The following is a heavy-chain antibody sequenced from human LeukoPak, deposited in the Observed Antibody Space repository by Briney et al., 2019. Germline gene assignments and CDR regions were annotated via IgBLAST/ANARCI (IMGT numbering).Heavy chain of an antibody. Sequence: SQTLSLTCVISGDIVSSTIAAWNWIRQSPSRGLEWLGRTYYRSKWYNDYAASVKSRLTINPDTSKNQFSLELNSVTPEDTAVYYCTRDRDGMGVWGQGTSVTVSS. CDR2: TYYRSKWYN. V-gene: IGHV6-1*01. CDR3: TRDRDGMGV. J-gene: IGHJ6*02. CDR1: GDIVSSTIAA.